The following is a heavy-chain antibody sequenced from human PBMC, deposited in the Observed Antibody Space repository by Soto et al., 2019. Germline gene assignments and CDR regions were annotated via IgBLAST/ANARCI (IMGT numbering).Heavy chain of an antibody. V-gene: IGHV3-48*02. CDR1: GFTFSVYT. CDR3: ARDGYSTSSDWPWFDP. D-gene: IGHD6-6*01. CDR2: INDSGRTV. J-gene: IGHJ5*02. Sequence: GGSLRLSCAAAGFTFSVYTMTWVRHAPGKGLEWIADINDSGRTVRYSDSVKGRFTISRDNAKSSLYLQMTSLRDEDTAVYYCARDGYSTSSDWPWFDPWGQGTQVTVSS.